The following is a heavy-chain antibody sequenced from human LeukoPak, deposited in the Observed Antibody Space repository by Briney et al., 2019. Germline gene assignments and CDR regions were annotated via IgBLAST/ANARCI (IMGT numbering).Heavy chain of an antibody. CDR3: ARVRFFDTTGYYYDMDV. CDR2: IYHSGST. D-gene: IGHD3-22*01. Sequence: PSETLSLTCTVSGYSISSGYHWGWIRQPPGKGLEWIGSIYHSGSTYYNPSLKSRVTISVDTSKNQFSLKLSSVTAADTAVYYCARVRFFDTTGYYYDMDVWGKGTTVTVSS. V-gene: IGHV4-38-2*02. CDR1: GYSISSGYH. J-gene: IGHJ6*03.